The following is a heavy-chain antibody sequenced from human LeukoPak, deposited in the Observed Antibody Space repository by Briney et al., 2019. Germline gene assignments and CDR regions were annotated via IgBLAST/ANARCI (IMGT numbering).Heavy chain of an antibody. CDR2: IYGGGDT. CDR1: GFTFSSYA. D-gene: IGHD4-17*01. CDR3: ANRLMVCHTLTTPLPFVY. V-gene: IGHV3-23*03. Sequence: PGGSLRLSCAASGFTFSSYAMTWVRQAPGKGLECVSLIYGGGDTYYADSVKGRFTISRDNSKTSLYLQMSSLRAENTALYYCANRLMVCHTLTTPLPFVYWGQGALVTVSS. J-gene: IGHJ4*02.